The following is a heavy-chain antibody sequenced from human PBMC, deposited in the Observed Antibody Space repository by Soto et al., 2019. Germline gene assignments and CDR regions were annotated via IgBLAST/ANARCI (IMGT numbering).Heavy chain of an antibody. CDR1: GYSFTSYW. J-gene: IGHJ6*02. CDR3: ARNKGYCSSTSCYGMDV. CDR2: IYPGDSDT. Sequence: PGESLKISCKGSGYSFTSYWIVWVRQMPGKGLEWMGTIYPGDSDTRYSPSFQGQVTISAEKSISTAYLQWNSLKASDTAMYFCARNKGYCSSTSCYGMDVWGQGATVTVSS. V-gene: IGHV5-51*01. D-gene: IGHD2-2*01.